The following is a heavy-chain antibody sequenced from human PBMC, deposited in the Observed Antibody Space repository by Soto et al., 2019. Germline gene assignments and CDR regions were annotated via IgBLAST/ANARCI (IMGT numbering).Heavy chain of an antibody. D-gene: IGHD3-22*01. CDR1: GGSISSYY. CDR2: IYYSGST. Sequence: SETLSLTCTVSGGSISSYYWSWIRQPPGKGLEWIGYIYYSGSTNYNPSLKSRVTISVDTSKNQFSLKLSSVTAADTAVYYCARVLKVIPPALYYYYYMDVWGKGTTVTVSS. CDR3: ARVLKVIPPALYYYYYMDV. V-gene: IGHV4-59*01. J-gene: IGHJ6*03.